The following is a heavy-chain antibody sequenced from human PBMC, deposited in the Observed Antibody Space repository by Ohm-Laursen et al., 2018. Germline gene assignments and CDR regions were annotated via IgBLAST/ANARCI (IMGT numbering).Heavy chain of an antibody. CDR2: IKQDGSET. V-gene: IGHV3-7*03. CDR3: ARGSDYYYYYGMDV. CDR1: GFTFNTYW. J-gene: IGHJ6*02. Sequence: SLRLSCTASGFTFNTYWMSWVRQAPGKGLEWVANIKQDGSETYYVDSVKGRFTVSRDNAKNSLYLQMNSLRAEDTAVYYCARGSDYYYYYGMDVWGQGTTVTVSS.